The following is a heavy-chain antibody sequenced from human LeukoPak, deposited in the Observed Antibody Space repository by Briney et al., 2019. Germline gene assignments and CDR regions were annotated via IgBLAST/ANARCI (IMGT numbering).Heavy chain of an antibody. V-gene: IGHV1-3*01. CDR2: INAGNGNT. Sequence: ASVKVSCKASGGTFSSYGISWVRQAPGQGLEWMGWINAGNGNTKYSQKFQGRVTITRDTSASTAYMELSSLRSEDTAVYYCARVRCSSTSCSHYYYYYMDVWGKGTTVTVSS. CDR1: GGTFSSYG. D-gene: IGHD2-2*01. CDR3: ARVRCSSTSCSHYYYYYMDV. J-gene: IGHJ6*03.